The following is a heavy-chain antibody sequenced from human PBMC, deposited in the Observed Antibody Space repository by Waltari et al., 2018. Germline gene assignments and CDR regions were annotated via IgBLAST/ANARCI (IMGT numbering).Heavy chain of an antibody. Sequence: QVHLVQSGAEVKKPGASVKVSCTASGYTFSSYFINWARLAPGQRLEWLGWINAGNGNTKYSQQFQGRVTITRDMSASTVNLELSSLTSEDTAIYYCARVAGYNSGWFFDFWGQGTLVTVSS. CDR3: ARVAGYNSGWFFDF. D-gene: IGHD6-19*01. CDR1: GYTFSSYF. V-gene: IGHV1-3*01. J-gene: IGHJ4*02. CDR2: INAGNGNT.